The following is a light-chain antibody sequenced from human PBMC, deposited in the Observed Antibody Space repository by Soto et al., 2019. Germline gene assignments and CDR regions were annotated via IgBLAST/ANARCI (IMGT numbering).Light chain of an antibody. CDR1: SSDVRGYNY. CDR2: DVS. J-gene: IGLJ2*01. Sequence: QSALTQPASVSGSPGQSITISCTGTSSDVRGYNYVSWYQQHPGKAPKLMIYDVSNRPSGVSNRFSGSRSGNTASLTISGLQAEDEAHYYCSSYTGSTTLVIFGGRTKLTVL. V-gene: IGLV2-14*03. CDR3: SSYTGSTTLVI.